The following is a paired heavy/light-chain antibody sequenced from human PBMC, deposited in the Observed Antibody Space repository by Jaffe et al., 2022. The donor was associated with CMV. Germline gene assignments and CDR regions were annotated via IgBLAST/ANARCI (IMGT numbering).Light chain of an antibody. CDR1: SSNIGNNY. V-gene: IGLV1-51*02. Sequence: QSVLTQPPSVSAAPGQKVTMSCSGSSSNIGNNYVSWYVYLPGTAPKLLIYEDQKRPSGIPDRFSGSKSGTSATLGITGLQTGDEADYYCATWDRSLSGVLFGGGTKLTVL. CDR3: ATWDRSLSGVL. CDR2: EDQ. J-gene: IGLJ2*01.
Heavy chain of an antibody. V-gene: IGHV5-10-1*03. CDR3: ARQLETRAPAAMGVAFDL. CDR1: GFIFSDSW. Sequence: EVQLVQSGVEVKKPGDSLRISCKGYGFIFSDSWITWVRRVPGKGLEWMGRIHPGDSYFNNWPHLHDRVALTADRSSNTVYLQLSGLKASDNGVYYCARQLETRAPAAMGVAFDLWGPGTMVTVSS. CDR2: IHPGDSYF. D-gene: IGHD2-2*01. J-gene: IGHJ3*01.